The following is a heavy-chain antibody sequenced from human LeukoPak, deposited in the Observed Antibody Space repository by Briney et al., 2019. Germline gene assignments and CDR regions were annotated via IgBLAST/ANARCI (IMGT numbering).Heavy chain of an antibody. J-gene: IGHJ4*02. CDR1: GFTFSSYG. V-gene: IGHV3-30*03. CDR3: ARSYGMTDPFDY. Sequence: GGSLRLSCAASGFTFSSYGMHWVRQAPGKGLEWVAVISYDGSNKYYADSVKGRFTISRDNSKNTLYLQMNSLRAEDTAVYYCARSYGMTDPFDYWGQGTLVTVSS. D-gene: IGHD1-20*01. CDR2: ISYDGSNK.